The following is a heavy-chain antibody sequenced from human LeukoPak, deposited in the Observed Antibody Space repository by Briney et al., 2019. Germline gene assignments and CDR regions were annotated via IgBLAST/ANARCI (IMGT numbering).Heavy chain of an antibody. J-gene: IGHJ6*03. Sequence: KPSETLSLTCTVSGGSISSGSYYWSWIRQPAGKGLEWIGRIYTSGSTNYNPSLKSRVTMSVDTSKNQFSLKLSSVTAADTAVYYCARDSSWNDGLRYYYMDVWGKGTTVTVSS. CDR3: ARDSSWNDGLRYYYMDV. CDR1: GGSISSGSYY. D-gene: IGHD1-1*01. CDR2: IYTSGST. V-gene: IGHV4-61*02.